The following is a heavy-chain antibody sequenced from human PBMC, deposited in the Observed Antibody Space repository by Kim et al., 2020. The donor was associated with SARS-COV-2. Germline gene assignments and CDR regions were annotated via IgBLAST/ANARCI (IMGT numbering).Heavy chain of an antibody. J-gene: IGHJ4*02. CDR2: ISYDGSNK. V-gene: IGHV3-30*04. CDR1: GFTFSSYA. Sequence: GGSLRLSCAASGFTFSSYAMHWVRQAPGKGLEWVAVISYDGSNKYYADSVKGRFTISRDNSKNTLYLQMNSLRAEDTAVYYCARVTSIAVAGTPPDYWGQGTLVTVSS. D-gene: IGHD6-19*01. CDR3: ARVTSIAVAGTPPDY.